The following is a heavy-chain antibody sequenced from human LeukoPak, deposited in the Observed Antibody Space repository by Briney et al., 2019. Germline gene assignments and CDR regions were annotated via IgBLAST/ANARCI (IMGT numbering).Heavy chain of an antibody. J-gene: IGHJ4*02. D-gene: IGHD1-1*01. CDR1: GASISSTSYY. CDR2: TYYRGTT. CDR3: ARDWNRYAY. V-gene: IGHV4-39*07. Sequence: SETLSLTCTVSGASISSTSYYWGWIRQPPGKGLEWIGSTYYRGTTYYNPSLKSRVIISVDTSKNQFSLKLSSVTAADTAVYYCARDWNRYAYWGQGALVTVSS.